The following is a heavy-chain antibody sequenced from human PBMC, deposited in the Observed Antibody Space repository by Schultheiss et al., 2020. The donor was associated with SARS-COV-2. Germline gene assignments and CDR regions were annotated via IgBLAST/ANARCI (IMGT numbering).Heavy chain of an antibody. CDR2: IRSKAYGGTT. Sequence: GGSLRLSCTASGFTFGDYAISWFRQAPGKGLEWVGFIRSKAYGGTTEYAASVKGRFTISRDDSKSIAYLQMNSLKTEDTAVYYCTRGSGSYWVHDAFDIWGQGTMVTVSS. V-gene: IGHV3-49*03. D-gene: IGHD1-26*01. CDR3: TRGSGSYWVHDAFDI. CDR1: GFTFGDYA. J-gene: IGHJ3*02.